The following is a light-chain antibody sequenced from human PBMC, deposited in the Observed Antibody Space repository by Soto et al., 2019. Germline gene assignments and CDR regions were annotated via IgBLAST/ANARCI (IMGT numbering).Light chain of an antibody. CDR2: EVS. CDR3: SSYTSRGTYV. CDR1: SSDVGGYNY. J-gene: IGLJ1*01. Sequence: QSALTQPASVSGSPGQSITISCTGTSSDVGGYNYVSWYQQHPGKAPKLMIYEVSYRPSGICNRFSGSKSGNTASLTISGLQAEDEADYYCSSYTSRGTYVFGTGTKLTVL. V-gene: IGLV2-14*01.